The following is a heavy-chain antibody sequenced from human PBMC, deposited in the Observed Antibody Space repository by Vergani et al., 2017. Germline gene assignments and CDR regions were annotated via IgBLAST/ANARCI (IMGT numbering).Heavy chain of an antibody. J-gene: IGHJ4*02. CDR2: LRYDGTTK. D-gene: IGHD2-2*01. CDR3: VKDRGASIGFDD. Sequence: QVQLVESGGGVVQPGGSLRLSCAASGCSFGSYGMHWVRVRQAPGKGLEWLAYLRYDGTTKQYEDSVKGRFTISRDNSKNTLYLQMDSLRPEDTAMFYCVKDRGASIGFDDWGEGTKVTVSS. CDR1: GCSFGSYG. V-gene: IGHV3-30*02.